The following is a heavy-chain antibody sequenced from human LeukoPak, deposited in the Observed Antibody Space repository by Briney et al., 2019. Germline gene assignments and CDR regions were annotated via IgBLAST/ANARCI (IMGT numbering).Heavy chain of an antibody. CDR2: IKGDGISX. Sequence: GGSLRLSCAASGFDFSSNWMHWVRHAPGQGLVWVSRIKGDGISXXYAXXXXGRFTISRDIAKNTLYLQMNSLRAEDTGAYYCAKDHYWSIDYWGRGTLVTVSS. J-gene: IGHJ4*02. D-gene: IGHD3-3*01. CDR3: AKDHYWSIDY. V-gene: IGHV3-74*01. CDR1: GFDFSSNW.